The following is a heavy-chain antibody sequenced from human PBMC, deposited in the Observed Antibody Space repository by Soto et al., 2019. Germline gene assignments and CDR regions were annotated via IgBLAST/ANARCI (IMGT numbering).Heavy chain of an antibody. CDR1: GGTFSSYA. CDR3: AREVTIFGGDLKYYYYYGMDV. D-gene: IGHD3-3*01. J-gene: IGHJ6*02. Sequence: ASVKVSCKASGGTFSSYAISWVRQAPGQGLEWMGGIIPIFGTANYAQKFQGRVTITADESTSTAYMELSSLRSEDTAVYYCAREVTIFGGDLKYYYYYGMDVCGQGTTVTVPS. V-gene: IGHV1-69*13. CDR2: IIPIFGTA.